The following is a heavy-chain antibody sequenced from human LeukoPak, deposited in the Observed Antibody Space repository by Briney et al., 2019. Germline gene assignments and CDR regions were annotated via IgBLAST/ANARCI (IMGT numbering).Heavy chain of an antibody. CDR2: IIPNSGGT. CDR1: GYTFTGYY. CDR3: ARDLVLGRGYDSRDY. Sequence: ASVKVSCKASGYTFTGYYMHWVRQAPGQGLEWMGWIIPNSGGTNYAQKFQGWVTMTRDTSISTAYMELSRLTSDDTAVYYCARDLVLGRGYDSRDYWGQGTLVTVSS. J-gene: IGHJ4*02. V-gene: IGHV1-2*04. D-gene: IGHD5-12*01.